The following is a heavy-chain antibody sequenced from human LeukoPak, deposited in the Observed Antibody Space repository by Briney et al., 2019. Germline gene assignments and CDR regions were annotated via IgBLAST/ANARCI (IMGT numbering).Heavy chain of an antibody. D-gene: IGHD4-11*01. CDR3: ARPAGYSNSDNLDY. CDR1: GFTFSSYG. Sequence: GGSLRLSCAASGFTFSSYGMHWVRQAPGKGLEWVAFIRYDGSNKYYADSVKGRFTISRDSSKNTLYLQMNSLRAEDTAVYYCARPAGYSNSDNLDYWGQGTLVTVSS. CDR2: IRYDGSNK. J-gene: IGHJ4*02. V-gene: IGHV3-30*02.